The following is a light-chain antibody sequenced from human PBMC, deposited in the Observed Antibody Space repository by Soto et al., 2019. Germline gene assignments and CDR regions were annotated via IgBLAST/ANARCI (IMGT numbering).Light chain of an antibody. J-gene: IGLJ2*01. Sequence: QSALTQPPSASGSPGRSVSISCTGTSSDIGAYNFVSWYQQHPGKAPRLMIYGVSKRPSGVPDRFSGSKSGNTASLTVSGLQAEDEADYYCSSYAGSNNFVVFGGGTKLTVL. CDR2: GVS. CDR1: SSDIGAYNF. CDR3: SSYAGSNNFVV. V-gene: IGLV2-8*01.